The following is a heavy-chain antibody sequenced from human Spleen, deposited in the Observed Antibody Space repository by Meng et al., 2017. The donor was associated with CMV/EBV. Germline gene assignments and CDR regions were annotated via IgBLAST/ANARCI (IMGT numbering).Heavy chain of an antibody. CDR3: ARASGWYFDY. CDR1: GFTFGDYA. CDR2: INSDGSST. D-gene: IGHD6-19*01. J-gene: IGHJ4*02. Sequence: GGSLRLSCTASGFTFGDYAMSWVRQAPGKGLEWVSRINSDGSSTSYADSVKGRFTISRDNAKNTLYLQMNSLRAEDTAVYYCARASGWYFDYWGQGTLVTVSS. V-gene: IGHV3-74*01.